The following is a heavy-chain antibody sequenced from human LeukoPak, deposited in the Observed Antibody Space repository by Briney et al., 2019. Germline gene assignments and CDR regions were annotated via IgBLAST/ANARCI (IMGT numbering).Heavy chain of an antibody. Sequence: SGPTLVNPTQTLTLTCTFSGFSLTTTGVGVGWVRQPPGEALEWLALIYWDDDKYYRPSLRSRLTITKDTSKNQVVLTLTHVDPVDTGTYYCAHSPSDYGDFDFWGQGSLVTVSS. CDR1: GFSLTTTGVG. J-gene: IGHJ4*02. D-gene: IGHD4-17*01. V-gene: IGHV2-5*02. CDR3: AHSPSDYGDFDF. CDR2: IYWDDDK.